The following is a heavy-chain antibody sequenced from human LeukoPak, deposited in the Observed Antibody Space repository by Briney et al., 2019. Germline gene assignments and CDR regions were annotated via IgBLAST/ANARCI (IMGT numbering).Heavy chain of an antibody. CDR2: IYYSGST. J-gene: IGHJ4*02. D-gene: IGHD3-10*01. CDR3: ARGKIYGSGSYLFGY. Sequence: SETLSLTCTVSGGSISSYYWTWIRQPPGKGLEWIGSIYYSGSTYYNPSLKSRVTMSVDTSKNQFSLKLSSVTAADTAVYYCARGKIYGSGSYLFGYWGQGTLVTVSS. V-gene: IGHV4-59*12. CDR1: GGSISSYY.